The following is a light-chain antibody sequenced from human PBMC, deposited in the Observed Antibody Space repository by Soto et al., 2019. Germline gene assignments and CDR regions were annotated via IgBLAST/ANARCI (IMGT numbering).Light chain of an antibody. CDR1: QSVSSN. J-gene: IGKJ4*02. CDR3: QQYNNWPLT. V-gene: IGKV3-15*01. CDR2: GAS. Sequence: EIVMTQSPATLSVSPGERATLSCRASQSVSSNLAWYQQKPGQAPRLLIYGASTRATRIPARFSGSGSGTEFTSTLSSLQSEEFTVYYCQQYNNWPLTFGGGTKVEIK.